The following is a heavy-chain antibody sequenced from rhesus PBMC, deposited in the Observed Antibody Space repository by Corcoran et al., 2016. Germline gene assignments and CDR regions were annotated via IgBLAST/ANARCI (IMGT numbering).Heavy chain of an antibody. D-gene: IGHD6-25*01. V-gene: IGHV1-111*02. J-gene: IGHJ4*01. Sequence: EVQLVQSGAEVKKPGTSVKISCKASGYTFTDYYLPCVRPAPGKGLEWMGRIDPEDGEAIHAQKFQDRVTITADTSTDTAYMELTSLRSEDTAVYYCATFIAAGGYYWGQGVLVTVSS. CDR1: GYTFTDYY. CDR2: IDPEDGEA. CDR3: ATFIAAGGYY.